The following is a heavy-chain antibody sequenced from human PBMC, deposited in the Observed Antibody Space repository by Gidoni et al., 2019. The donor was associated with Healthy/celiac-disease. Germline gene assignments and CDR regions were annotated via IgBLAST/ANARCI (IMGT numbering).Heavy chain of an antibody. J-gene: IGHJ4*02. CDR2: ISYDGSNK. CDR1: GFTFSSYA. CDR3: AREDTAMGGGFDY. Sequence: QVQLVESGGGVVQPGRSLRLSCAASGFTFSSYAMHWVRQAPGKGLEWVAVISYDGSNKYYADSVKGRFTISRDNSKNTLYLQMNSLRAEDTAVYYCAREDTAMGGGFDYWGQGTLVTVSS. D-gene: IGHD5-18*01. V-gene: IGHV3-30-3*01.